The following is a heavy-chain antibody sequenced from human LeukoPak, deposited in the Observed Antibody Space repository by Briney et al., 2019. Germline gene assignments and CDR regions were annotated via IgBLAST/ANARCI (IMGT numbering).Heavy chain of an antibody. CDR3: ATSGGSYWS. J-gene: IGHJ5*02. Sequence: GGTLRLSCAASGFTFSSYGMSWVRQAPGKGLEWVSAISGSGGSTYYADSVKGRFTISRENSKNTLYLQMNSLRAEDTAVYYCATSGGSYWSWGQGTLVTVSS. D-gene: IGHD1-26*01. V-gene: IGHV3-23*01. CDR2: ISGSGGST. CDR1: GFTFSSYG.